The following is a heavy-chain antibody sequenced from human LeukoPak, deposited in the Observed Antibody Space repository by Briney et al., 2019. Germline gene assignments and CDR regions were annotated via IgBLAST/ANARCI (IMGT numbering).Heavy chain of an antibody. J-gene: IGHJ6*02. CDR1: GYTFTTYS. Sequence: ASVKVSCKASGYTFTTYSMHWVRQAPGQGLEWMAIINLSGGSTDYTQKFQGRVTMTRDASTSTVYMELSSLRSEDTAVYYCVRHNHMDVWGQGTTVTVSS. CDR2: INLSGGST. V-gene: IGHV1-46*01. CDR3: VRHNHMDV.